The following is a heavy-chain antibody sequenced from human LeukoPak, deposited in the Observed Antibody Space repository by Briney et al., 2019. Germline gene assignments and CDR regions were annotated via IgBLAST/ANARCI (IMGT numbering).Heavy chain of an antibody. D-gene: IGHD1-1*01. J-gene: IGHJ6*03. CDR3: ARGVNDYYYYMDV. V-gene: IGHV3-9*03. CDR1: GFTFDDYA. Sequence: PGGSLRLSCAASGFTFDDYAMHWVRQAPGKGLEWVSGISWNSGSIGYADSVKGRFTISRDNAKNSLYLQMNSLRAEDMALYYCARGVNDYYYYMDVWGKGTTVTVSS. CDR2: ISWNSGSI.